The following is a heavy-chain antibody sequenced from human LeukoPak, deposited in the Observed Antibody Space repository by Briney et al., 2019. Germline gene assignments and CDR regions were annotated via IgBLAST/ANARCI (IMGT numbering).Heavy chain of an antibody. Sequence: GASVKVSCKASGYTFTGYYMHWVRQAPGQGLEWMGWINPNSGGTNYAQKFQGRVTMTRDTSISTAYMELRSLRYDDTAVYYCARDKVIATAGTPNWFDPWGQGTLVTVSS. CDR2: INPNSGGT. V-gene: IGHV1-2*02. D-gene: IGHD6-13*01. CDR1: GYTFTGYY. CDR3: ARDKVIATAGTPNWFDP. J-gene: IGHJ5*02.